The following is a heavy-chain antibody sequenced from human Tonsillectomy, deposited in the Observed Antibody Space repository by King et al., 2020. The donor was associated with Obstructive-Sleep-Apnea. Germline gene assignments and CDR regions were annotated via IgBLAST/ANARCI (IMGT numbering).Heavy chain of an antibody. J-gene: IGHJ6*02. CDR1: GFTFSSYG. Sequence: VQLVESGGGVVQPGRSLRLSCAASGFTFSSYGMHWVRQAPGKGLEWVTGLSYDGTNKYYADSVKGRFTISRDNSKNTLYLQMHSLRAEDTAMYYCAKEVGSGWYSPYVSDVNGMDGWDPGTTVTVSS. V-gene: IGHV3-30*18. CDR2: LSYDGTNK. D-gene: IGHD6-19*01. CDR3: AKEVGSGWYSPYVSDVNGMDG.